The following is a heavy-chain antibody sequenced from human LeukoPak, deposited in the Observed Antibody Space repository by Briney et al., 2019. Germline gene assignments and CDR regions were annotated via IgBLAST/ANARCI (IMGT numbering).Heavy chain of an antibody. CDR2: ISYDGSNK. CDR3: ARSYDSSGFYGMDV. J-gene: IGHJ6*02. Sequence: GGSLRLSCAASGFIFSNSWTSWLRQVPGKGLEWVAVISYDGSNKYYADSVKGRFTISRDNSKNTLYLQTNSLRAEDTAVYYCARSYDSSGFYGMDVWGQGTTVTVSS. D-gene: IGHD3-22*01. CDR1: GFIFSNSW. V-gene: IGHV3-30-3*01.